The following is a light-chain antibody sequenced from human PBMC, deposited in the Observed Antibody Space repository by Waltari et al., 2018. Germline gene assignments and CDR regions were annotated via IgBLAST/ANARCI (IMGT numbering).Light chain of an antibody. V-gene: IGLV3-19*01. CDR3: NSRDSSGNHVV. CDR2: GKN. Sequence: SSELTQDPAVSVALGQQVRITCQGNSLRSYDASWYQQKPGQAPVLVIYGKNNRPSGIPDRFSGSSSGNTASLTITGAQAEDEADYYCNSRDSSGNHVVFGGGTKLTVL. CDR1: SLRSYD. J-gene: IGLJ2*01.